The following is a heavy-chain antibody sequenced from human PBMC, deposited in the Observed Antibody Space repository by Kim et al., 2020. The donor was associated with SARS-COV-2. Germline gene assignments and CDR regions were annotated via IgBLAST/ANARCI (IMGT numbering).Heavy chain of an antibody. D-gene: IGHD2-15*01. CDR2: INPSGGST. J-gene: IGHJ4*02. Sequence: ASVKVSCKASGYTFTSYYMHWVRQAPGQGLEWMGIINPSGGSTSYAQKFQGRVTMTRDTSTSTVYMELSSLRSEDTAVYYCARVYCSGGSCYGFFDYWGQGTLVTVSS. V-gene: IGHV1-46*01. CDR3: ARVYCSGGSCYGFFDY. CDR1: GYTFTSYY.